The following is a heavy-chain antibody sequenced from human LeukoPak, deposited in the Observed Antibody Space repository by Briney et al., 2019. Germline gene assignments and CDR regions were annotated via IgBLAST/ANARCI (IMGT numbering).Heavy chain of an antibody. J-gene: IGHJ4*02. CDR1: GFTFSNYG. CDR3: ARDQDVAAAGTWGSIDY. D-gene: IGHD6-13*01. Sequence: PGGSLRLSCAASGFTFSNYGIHWVRRAPGKGLEWVAVISYDATNKYYRDSVKGRFTISRDNSKNTLYLQMNSLRVEDTAVYYCARDQDVAAAGTWGSIDYWGQGTLVTVSS. V-gene: IGHV3-30*03. CDR2: ISYDATNK.